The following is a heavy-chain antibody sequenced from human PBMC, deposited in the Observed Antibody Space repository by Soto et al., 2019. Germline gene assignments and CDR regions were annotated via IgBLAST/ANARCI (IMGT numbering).Heavy chain of an antibody. CDR1: GFSLSTSGVG. D-gene: IGHD2-15*01. V-gene: IGHV2-5*02. CDR2: IYWDDDK. J-gene: IGHJ4*02. CDR3: AHRRGDVGYCSGGSCRRYYFDY. Sequence: QITLKESGPTLVKPTQTLTLTCTFSGFSLSTSGVGVGWIRQPPGKALEWLALIYWDDDKRYSPSLKSRLTITKDTSKNQVVLTMTNMDPVDTVTYYCAHRRGDVGYCSGGSCRRYYFDYWGQGTLVTVSS.